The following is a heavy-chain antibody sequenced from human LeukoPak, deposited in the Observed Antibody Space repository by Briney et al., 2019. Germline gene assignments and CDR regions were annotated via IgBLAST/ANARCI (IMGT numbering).Heavy chain of an antibody. V-gene: IGHV3-21*04. CDR1: GFTFSSYS. J-gene: IGHJ4*02. D-gene: IGHD3-10*01. CDR3: ARDSRGVWFGESVF. Sequence: GGSLRLSCAASGFTFSSYSMNWVRQAPGKGLEWVSSISSSSSYIYYADSVKGRFTISRDNAKNSLYLQMNSLRDEDTAVYYCARDSRGVWFGESVFWGQGTLVTVSS. CDR2: ISSSSSYI.